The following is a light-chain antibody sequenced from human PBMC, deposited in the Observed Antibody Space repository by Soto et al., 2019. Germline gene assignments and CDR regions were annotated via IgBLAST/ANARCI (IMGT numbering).Light chain of an antibody. J-gene: IGLJ2*01. CDR1: SSDVGNYNL. Sequence: QSALTQPASLSGSPGQSITISCTGTSSDVGNYNLVSWYQHHSGKAPKLMIYEVSKRPSGVFNRFSGSKSGNTASLTISGLQAEDEADYYCCSYAGSSTWVFGGGTQLTVL. CDR3: CSYAGSSTWV. CDR2: EVS. V-gene: IGLV2-23*02.